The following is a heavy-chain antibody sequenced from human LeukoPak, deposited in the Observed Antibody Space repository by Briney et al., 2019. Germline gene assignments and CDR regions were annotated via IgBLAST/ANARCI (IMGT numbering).Heavy chain of an antibody. V-gene: IGHV3-43*02. J-gene: IGHJ4*02. D-gene: IGHD6-13*01. CDR2: ISGDGGST. Sequence: GGSLRLSCAASGFTFDGYAMHWVRQAPGKGLEWVSLISGDGGSTYYADSVKGRFTISRDNSKNSLYLQMNSLRTEDTALYYCAKGGYSSSWYNYWGQGTLVTVSS. CDR3: AKGGYSSSWYNY. CDR1: GFTFDGYA.